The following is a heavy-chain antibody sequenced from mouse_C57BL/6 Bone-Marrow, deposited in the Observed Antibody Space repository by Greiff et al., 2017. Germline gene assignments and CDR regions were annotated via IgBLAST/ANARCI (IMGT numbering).Heavy chain of an antibody. D-gene: IGHD2-13*01. V-gene: IGHV1-54*01. J-gene: IGHJ3*01. Sequence: QVQLQQSGAELVRPGTSVKVSCKASGYAFTNYLIEWVKQRPGQGLEWIGVINPGSGGTNYNEKFKGKATLTADKSSSTSYMQHSSLTSENSAVYLCARSGSCDAGFAYWYRGNRVTVTA. CDR3: ARSGSCDAGFAY. CDR2: INPGSGGT. CDR1: GYAFTNYL.